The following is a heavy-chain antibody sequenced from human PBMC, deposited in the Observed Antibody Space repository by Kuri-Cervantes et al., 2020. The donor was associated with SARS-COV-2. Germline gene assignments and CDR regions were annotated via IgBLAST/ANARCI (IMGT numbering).Heavy chain of an antibody. J-gene: IGHJ4*02. CDR1: GGSISSSSYY. CDR3: ARRGAVAGTVPFFDY. Sequence: ESLKISCTVSGGSISSSSYYWGWIRQPPGKGLEWIGSIYYSGSTHYNPSLKSRVTISVDTSKNQFSLKLSSVTAADTAVYYCARRGAVAGTVPFFDYWGQGTLVTVSS. D-gene: IGHD6-19*01. V-gene: IGHV4-39*01. CDR2: IYYSGST.